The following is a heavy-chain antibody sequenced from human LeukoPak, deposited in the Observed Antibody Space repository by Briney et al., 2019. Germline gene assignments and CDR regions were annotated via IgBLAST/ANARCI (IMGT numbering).Heavy chain of an antibody. D-gene: IGHD3-22*01. Sequence: ASVKVSCKASGYTFTSYAMHWVRQAPGQRLEWMGWINAGNGNTKYSQKFQGRVTITRDTSASTAYMELSSLRSEDTAVYYCARDMYYYDSSLFDYWGQGTLVTVSS. J-gene: IGHJ4*02. CDR2: INAGNGNT. CDR1: GYTFTSYA. CDR3: ARDMYYYDSSLFDY. V-gene: IGHV1-3*01.